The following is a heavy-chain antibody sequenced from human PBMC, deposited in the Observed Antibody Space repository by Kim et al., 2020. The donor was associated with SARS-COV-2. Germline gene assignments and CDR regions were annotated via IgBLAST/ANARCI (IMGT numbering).Heavy chain of an antibody. CDR3: ARLGCSSTSCCEHYYGMDV. J-gene: IGHJ6*02. D-gene: IGHD2-2*01. CDR1: GYSFTSYW. V-gene: IGHV5-51*01. CDR2: IYPGDSDT. Sequence: GESLKISCKGSGYSFTSYWIGWVRQMPGKGLEWMGIIYPGDSDTRYSPSFQGQVTISADKSISPAYLQWSSLKASDTAMYYCARLGCSSTSCCEHYYGMDVWGQGTTVTVSS.